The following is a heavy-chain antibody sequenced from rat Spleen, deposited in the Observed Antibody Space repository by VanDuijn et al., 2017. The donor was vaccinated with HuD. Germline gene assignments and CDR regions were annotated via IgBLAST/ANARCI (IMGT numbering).Heavy chain of an antibody. J-gene: IGHJ2*01. Sequence: QVQLKESGPGLVKPSETLSLTCTVSGFSLTSYHVSWVRQPPGKGLEWMGVIWGDGSTAYNSALKSRLSISRDTSKSQVFLKMNSLQTEDTATYYCAREGLRGDYWGQGVMVTVSS. CDR3: AREGLRGDY. CDR2: IWGDGST. D-gene: IGHD1-11*01. CDR1: GFSLTSYH. V-gene: IGHV2-32*01.